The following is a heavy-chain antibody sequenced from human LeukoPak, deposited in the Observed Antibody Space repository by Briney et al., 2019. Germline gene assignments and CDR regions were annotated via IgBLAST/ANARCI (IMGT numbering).Heavy chain of an antibody. CDR3: ARVKAAALMAIDY. J-gene: IGHJ4*02. CDR1: GFTFSSHW. V-gene: IGHV3-7*01. Sequence: GGSLRLSCAASGFTFSSHWMSWVRQAPGKGLEWVANIKQDGSEKYYVDSVKGRFTISRDSTKNSLFLQMNSLRAEDTAVYYCARVKAAALMAIDYWGQGTLVTVSS. CDR2: IKQDGSEK. D-gene: IGHD6-13*01.